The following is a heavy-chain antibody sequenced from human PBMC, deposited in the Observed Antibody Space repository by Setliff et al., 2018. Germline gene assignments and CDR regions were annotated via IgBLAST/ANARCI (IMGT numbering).Heavy chain of an antibody. Sequence: GGSLRLSCAASGFTFSNYWIHWVRQVPGRGLVWVSRINSDGSTTNYADSVKGRFAVSRDNAKNTLYLQMNSLRVEDTALYYCAKSNYDDDDGDSVLDSLDIWGQGTMVTVSS. CDR1: GFTFSNYW. CDR3: AKSNYDDDDGDSVLDSLDI. J-gene: IGHJ3*02. D-gene: IGHD4-17*01. V-gene: IGHV3-74*01. CDR2: INSDGSTT.